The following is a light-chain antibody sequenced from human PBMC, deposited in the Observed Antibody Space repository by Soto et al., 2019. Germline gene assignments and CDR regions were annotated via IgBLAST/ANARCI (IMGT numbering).Light chain of an antibody. J-gene: IGKJ2*01. Sequence: EIVLTQSPATLSLSPGERATLSCRASQSVGRYLAWYQQQPGQAPRLLIYDASNRATGIPARFSGSGSGTDFTLTISSLDPEDSAVSYCQQRNTWPPYTFGQGTKLEFK. CDR2: DAS. V-gene: IGKV3-11*01. CDR1: QSVGRY. CDR3: QQRNTWPPYT.